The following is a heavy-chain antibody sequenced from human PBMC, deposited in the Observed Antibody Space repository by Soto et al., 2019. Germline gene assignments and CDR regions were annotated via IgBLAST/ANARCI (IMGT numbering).Heavy chain of an antibody. D-gene: IGHD6-13*01. CDR2: IWYDGSNK. CDR3: ARDPLPKPGIAAAANSGGFDY. V-gene: IGHV3-33*01. J-gene: IGHJ4*02. Sequence: GGSLRLSCAASGFTFSSYGMHWVRQAPGKGLEWVAVIWYDGSNKYYADSVKGRFTISRDNSKNTLYLQMNSLRAEDTAVYYCARDPLPKPGIAAAANSGGFDYWGQGTLVTVSS. CDR1: GFTFSSYG.